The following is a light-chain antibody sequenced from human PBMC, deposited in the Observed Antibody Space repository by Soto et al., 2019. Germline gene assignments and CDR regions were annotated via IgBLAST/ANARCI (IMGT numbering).Light chain of an antibody. Sequence: QSVLTQPPSVSAAPGQKVSISCSGSSSNIENNYVSWYQQLPGTAPKLLIYDNNKRPSGIPDRFSGSKSGTSATLGITGLQTGDEADYYCGTLDITLNGVVFGGGTKVTVL. CDR2: DNN. V-gene: IGLV1-51*01. J-gene: IGLJ3*02. CDR3: GTLDITLNGVV. CDR1: SSNIENNY.